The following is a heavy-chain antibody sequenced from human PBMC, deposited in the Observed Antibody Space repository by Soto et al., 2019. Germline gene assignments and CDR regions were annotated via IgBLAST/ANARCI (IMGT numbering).Heavy chain of an antibody. CDR2: ISYDSSNK. CDR1: GFTFSYG. D-gene: IGHD2-15*01. V-gene: IGHV3-30*03. CDR3: AQLAIGYCIGNNCDAS. J-gene: IGHJ5*02. Sequence: VQLLDSGGGLIQPGGCLRLSCAASGFTFSYGIHWLRQAPGKGLEWVAYISYDSSNKFYGDSVKGRFTISRDNPKNTHFLHMNSPRAEDTGVYYCAQLAIGYCIGNNCDASWGQGTLVALSS.